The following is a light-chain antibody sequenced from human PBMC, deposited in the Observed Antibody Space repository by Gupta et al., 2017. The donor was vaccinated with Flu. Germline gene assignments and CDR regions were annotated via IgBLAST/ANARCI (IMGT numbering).Light chain of an antibody. Sequence: DIQMTQSPSSLSASAGDRVTITCRASQSISSYVNWYQHTPGKAPKFLIYAASSLQSGVPSRFSGSGSGTDFTLTINSLQPEDFATYYCQQCYRTPLTFGGGTKVEI. CDR1: QSISSY. J-gene: IGKJ4*01. CDR2: AAS. CDR3: QQCYRTPLT. V-gene: IGKV1-39*01.